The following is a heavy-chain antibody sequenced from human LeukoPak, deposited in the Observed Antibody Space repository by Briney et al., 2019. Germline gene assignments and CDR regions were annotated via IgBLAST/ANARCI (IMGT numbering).Heavy chain of an antibody. CDR3: ARDNFARGGYYYGSGSEVGY. J-gene: IGHJ4*01. D-gene: IGHD3-10*01. Sequence: QPRGSLRLSCAASGFIFSSYAMHWVRQAPGKGLEWVAVILYDGSNKYYADSVKGRFTISRDTSKNTLYLQMNSLRADDTAVYYCARDNFARGGYYYGSGSEVGYWGAGTPVTVSS. CDR1: GFIFSSYA. V-gene: IGHV3-30-3*01. CDR2: ILYDGSNK.